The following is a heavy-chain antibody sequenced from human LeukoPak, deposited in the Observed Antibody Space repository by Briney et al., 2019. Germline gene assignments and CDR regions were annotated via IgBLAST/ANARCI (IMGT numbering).Heavy chain of an antibody. CDR2: IFHTGST. CDR3: ARIPTVTSAFDI. V-gene: IGHV4-59*01. J-gene: IGHJ3*02. CDR1: GASISSYY. D-gene: IGHD4-17*01. Sequence: SETLSLTCTVSGASISSYYWSWIRQPPGKGLEWIGFIFHTGSTNYSPSLKSRVTISLDTSKKEFSLKLSSVTAADTAVYYCARIPTVTSAFDIWGQGTMVTVSS.